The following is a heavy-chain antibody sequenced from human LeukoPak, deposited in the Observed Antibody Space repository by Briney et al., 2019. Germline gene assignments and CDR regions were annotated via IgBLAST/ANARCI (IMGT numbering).Heavy chain of an antibody. CDR3: AREEYSNPYYMDV. CDR1: GFTFSSYS. V-gene: IGHV3-48*04. Sequence: QPGGSLRLSCAASGFTFSSYSMNWVRQAPGKGLEWVSYISSSSSTIYYADSVKGRFTISRDNAKNSLYLQMNSLRAEDTAVYYCAREEYSNPYYMDVWGKGTTVTVSS. CDR2: ISSSSSTI. J-gene: IGHJ6*03. D-gene: IGHD4-11*01.